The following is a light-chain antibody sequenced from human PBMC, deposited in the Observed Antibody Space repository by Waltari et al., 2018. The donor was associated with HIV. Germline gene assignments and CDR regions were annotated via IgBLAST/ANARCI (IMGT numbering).Light chain of an antibody. V-gene: IGLV1-47*01. CDR3: AAWDDSLSGRYV. CDR1: SSNIGSNY. Sequence: QSVLTQPPSASGTSGQRVTISCSGSSSNIGSNYVYWYKQLPGTAPKLLIYRNNQRPSGVPDRFSGSKSGTSASLAISGLRSEDEADYYCAAWDDSLSGRYVFGTGTKVTVL. CDR2: RNN. J-gene: IGLJ1*01.